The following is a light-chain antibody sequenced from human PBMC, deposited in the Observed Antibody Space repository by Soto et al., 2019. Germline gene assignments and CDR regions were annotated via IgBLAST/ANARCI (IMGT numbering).Light chain of an antibody. CDR1: PGVTSDF. CDR2: SAS. CDR3: QQHGSSPPT. Sequence: EIALTQSPGTPYLSPGERANLSCRASPGVTSDFLAWYQQTPGQAPRLLIHSASRRAAGIPDRFSGSGSGTDFTLIMSKLEPEDLAVYYCQQHGSSPPTFGQGNKFEIK. J-gene: IGKJ2*01. V-gene: IGKV3-20*01.